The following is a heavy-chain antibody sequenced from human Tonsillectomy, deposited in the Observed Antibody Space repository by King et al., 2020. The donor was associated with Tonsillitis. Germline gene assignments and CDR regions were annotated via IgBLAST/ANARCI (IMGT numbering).Heavy chain of an antibody. CDR1: GFTVSNNN. V-gene: IGHV3-66*01. CDR3: ARGPDPDSRGYYYGYFDY. Sequence: VQLVESGGGLVQPGGSLRLSCVVSGFTVSNNNITWVRQAPGKGLEWVSIIYTAGSTYYADSVRGRFIISRDNSKNTVYLQRSSLRVEDTAVFYCARGPDPDSRGYYYGYFDYWGQGTLVTVSS. J-gene: IGHJ4*02. CDR2: IYTAGST. D-gene: IGHD3-22*01.